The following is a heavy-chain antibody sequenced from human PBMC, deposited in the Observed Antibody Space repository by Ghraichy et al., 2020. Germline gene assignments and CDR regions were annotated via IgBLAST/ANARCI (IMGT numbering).Heavy chain of an antibody. CDR2: IYYRGST. J-gene: IGHJ6*03. CDR1: GGSISNGGYY. Sequence: SETLSLTCTVSGGSISNGGYYWSWIRQHPGKGLEWIGYIYYRGSTYYNPSLKSRVTISVDTSKNQFSLKLSSVTAADTAVYYCARDPRSRPDRPFYYMDVWGKGTTVTVSS. D-gene: IGHD6-13*01. CDR3: ARDPRSRPDRPFYYMDV. V-gene: IGHV4-31*03.